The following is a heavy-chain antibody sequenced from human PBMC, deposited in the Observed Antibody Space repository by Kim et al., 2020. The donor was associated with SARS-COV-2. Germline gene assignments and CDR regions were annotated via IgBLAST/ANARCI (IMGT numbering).Heavy chain of an antibody. D-gene: IGHD3-22*01. CDR3: ARVAKSYDSSGYLDY. CDR2: IYSCGST. J-gene: IGHJ4*02. Sequence: GGSLRLSCAASGFTVSSNYMSWVRQAPGKGLEWVSVIYSCGSTYYADSVKGRFTISRDNSKNPLYLQMNSLRAEDTAVYYCARVAKSYDSSGYLDYWGQGTLVTVSS. V-gene: IGHV3-66*03. CDR1: GFTVSSNY.